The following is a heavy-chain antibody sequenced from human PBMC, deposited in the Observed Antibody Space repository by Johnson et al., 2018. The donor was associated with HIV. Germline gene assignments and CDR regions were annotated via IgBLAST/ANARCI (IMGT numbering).Heavy chain of an antibody. J-gene: IGHJ3*02. CDR3: AIGRGEFQRHAFDI. V-gene: IGHV3-11*04. CDR2: IRGSGNSI. D-gene: IGHD6-25*01. Sequence: QVQLVESGGGVVRPGGSLRLSCAASGFTFDDYGMSWIRQAPGKGLEWVSYIRGSGNSIYYADSVKGRFTISKEKSRNTLFLHMNSLRADDTAVYYCAIGRGEFQRHAFDIWGQGTMVTVSS. CDR1: GFTFDDYG.